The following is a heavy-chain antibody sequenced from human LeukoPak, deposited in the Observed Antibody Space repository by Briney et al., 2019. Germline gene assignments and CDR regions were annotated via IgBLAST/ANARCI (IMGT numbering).Heavy chain of an antibody. J-gene: IGHJ4*02. CDR3: ARVHTAMVNTY. D-gene: IGHD5-18*01. CDR1: GGSFSGYY. Sequence: SETLSLTCAVYGGSFSGYYWSWIRQPPGKGLEWIGEINHSGSTNYNPSLKSRVTISVDTSMNQFSLKLSSVTAADTAVYYCARVHTAMVNTYWGQGTLVTVSS. CDR2: INHSGST. V-gene: IGHV4-34*01.